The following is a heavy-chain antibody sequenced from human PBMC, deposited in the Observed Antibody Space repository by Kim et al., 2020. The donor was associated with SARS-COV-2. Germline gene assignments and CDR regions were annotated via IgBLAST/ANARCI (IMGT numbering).Heavy chain of an antibody. CDR1: GFTFSSYA. V-gene: IGHV3-23*01. J-gene: IGHJ4*02. CDR3: AKDLKGGGYYYGSGSYRSFDY. CDR2: ISGSGGST. Sequence: GGSLRLSCAASGFTFSSYAMSWVRQAPGKGLEWVSAISGSGGSTYYADSVKGRFTISRDNSKNTLYLQMNSLRAEDTAVYYCAKDLKGGGYYYGSGSYRSFDYWGQGTLVTVSS. D-gene: IGHD3-10*01.